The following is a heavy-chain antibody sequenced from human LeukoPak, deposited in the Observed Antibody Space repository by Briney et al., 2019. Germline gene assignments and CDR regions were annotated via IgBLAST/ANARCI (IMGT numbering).Heavy chain of an antibody. CDR1: GFTFSSYW. CDR2: INSDGSST. J-gene: IGHJ4*02. V-gene: IGHV3-74*01. CDR3: ASTYDFWSGGDY. Sequence: PGGSLRLSCAASGFTFSSYWMYWVRQAPGKGLVWVSRINSDGSSTSYADSVKGRFTISRDNAKNTLYLQMSSLRAEDTAVYYCASTYDFWSGGDYWGQGTLVTVSS. D-gene: IGHD3-3*01.